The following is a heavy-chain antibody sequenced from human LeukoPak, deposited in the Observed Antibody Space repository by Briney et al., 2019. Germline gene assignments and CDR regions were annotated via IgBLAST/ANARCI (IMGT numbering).Heavy chain of an antibody. J-gene: IGHJ4*02. CDR3: AKFRGSEKTVIDC. CDR2: ISGGGGRT. CDR1: GFTFSSYA. Sequence: GESLRLSCAASGFTFSSYAMSWVRQAPGKGLEWVSTISGGGGRTWYADSVKGRFTISRDNSKNTVDVQLNSLRAEDTAVYYCAKFRGSEKTVIDCWGQGTLVAVSS. V-gene: IGHV3-23*01. D-gene: IGHD3-16*01.